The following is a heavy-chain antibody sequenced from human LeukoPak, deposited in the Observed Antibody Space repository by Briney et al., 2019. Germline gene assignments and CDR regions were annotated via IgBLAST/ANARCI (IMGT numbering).Heavy chain of an antibody. CDR2: INHSGST. CDR1: SGSFSGYY. V-gene: IGHV4-34*01. D-gene: IGHD3-3*01. J-gene: IGHJ6*03. Sequence: TSETLSLTCAVYSGSFSGYYWSWIRQPPGKGLEWIGEINHSGSTNYNPSLKSRVTISVDTSKNQFSLKLSSVTAADTAVYYCARGTWSGYYPYYYYYYYMDVWGKGTTVTVSS. CDR3: ARGTWSGYYPYYYYYYYMDV.